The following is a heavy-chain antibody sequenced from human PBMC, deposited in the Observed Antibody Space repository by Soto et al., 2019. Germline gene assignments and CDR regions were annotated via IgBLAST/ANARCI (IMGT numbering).Heavy chain of an antibody. J-gene: IGHJ4*02. Sequence: QITLKESGPTLVKPTQPLTLTCTFSGFSLSTSGVGVGWIRQPPGKALEWLALIYWDDDKRDSPSLKSRLTITKDTSKTQVVLTMPTMDPVYTATYYRAHGASYDILTCSHAPFDYWGEGTLVPVSS. D-gene: IGHD3-9*01. V-gene: IGHV2-5*02. CDR1: GFSLSTSGVG. CDR3: AHGASYDILTCSHAPFDY. CDR2: IYWDDDK.